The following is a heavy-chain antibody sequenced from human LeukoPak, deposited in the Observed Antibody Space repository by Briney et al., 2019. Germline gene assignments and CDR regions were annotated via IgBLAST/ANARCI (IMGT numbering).Heavy chain of an antibody. CDR2: VSSSGSTI. D-gene: IGHD3-10*02. CDR1: GFTFSSYE. CDR3: AELGITMIGGV. Sequence: GGSLRLSCAASGFTFSSYEMNWVRQAPGKGLEWVSYVSSSGSTIYYADSVKGRFTISRDNAKNSLYLQMNSLRAEDTAVYYCAELGITMIGGVWGKGTTVTISS. V-gene: IGHV3-48*03. J-gene: IGHJ6*04.